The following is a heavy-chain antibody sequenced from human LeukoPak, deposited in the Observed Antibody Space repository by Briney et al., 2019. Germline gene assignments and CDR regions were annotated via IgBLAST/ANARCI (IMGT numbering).Heavy chain of an antibody. J-gene: IGHJ6*03. CDR1: GFTFDDYA. CDR2: ISWNSGSI. D-gene: IGHD2/OR15-2a*01. CDR3: AKDRAARGRGNYFYMDV. Sequence: GRSLRLSCAASGFTFDDYAMHWVRQAPGKSLEWVSGISWNSGSIGYADSVKGRFTISRDNAKNSLYLQMNSLRPEDTALYYCAKDRAARGRGNYFYMDVWGKGTMVTVSS. V-gene: IGHV3-9*01.